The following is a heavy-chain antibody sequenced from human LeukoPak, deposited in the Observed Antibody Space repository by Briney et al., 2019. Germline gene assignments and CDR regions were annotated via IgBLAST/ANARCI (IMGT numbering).Heavy chain of an antibody. CDR3: ARDMVPGAGNHYGMDV. V-gene: IGHV1-18*01. Sequence: ASVKVSCKASAYMFANYGINWVRQAPGQGVEWMGWISVDKGNTKYAQRFQGRVTIITDTSTTTAYMELRSLRSDDTAVYHCARDMVPGAGNHYGMDVWGQGTTVTVSS. D-gene: IGHD1-1*01. CDR2: ISVDKGNT. CDR1: AYMFANYG. J-gene: IGHJ6*02.